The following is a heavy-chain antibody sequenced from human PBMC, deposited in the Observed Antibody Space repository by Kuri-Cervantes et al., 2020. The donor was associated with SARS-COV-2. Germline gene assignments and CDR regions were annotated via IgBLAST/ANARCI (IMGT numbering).Heavy chain of an antibody. J-gene: IGHJ4*02. D-gene: IGHD3-3*01. CDR2: ISSNGNT. V-gene: IGHV4-39*07. CDR1: GGSISSFTYY. CDR3: ARGTYTYYDFWRGPYFDY. Sequence: SETLSLTCTVSGGSISSFTYYWDWIRQPPGKGLEWVGSISSNGNTYYNPSLKSRLTTSVDTSKNQFSLKLNSVTAADTAVYYCARGTYTYYDFWRGPYFDYWGQGNLVTVSS.